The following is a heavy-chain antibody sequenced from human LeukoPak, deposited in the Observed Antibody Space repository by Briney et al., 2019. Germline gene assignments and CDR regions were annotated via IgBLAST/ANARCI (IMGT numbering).Heavy chain of an antibody. CDR3: AREDSDNTDDAFDI. CDR2: IHYSGTT. CDR1: GGSISSYY. Sequence: PSETLSLTCTVSGGSISSYYWSWIRQPPGKGLEWIGYIHYSGTTNYNPSLKSRVTISVDTSRNKFSLKLTSVTAADTAVYYCAREDSDNTDDAFDIWGQGTVVTVSS. D-gene: IGHD1-14*01. V-gene: IGHV4-4*08. J-gene: IGHJ3*02.